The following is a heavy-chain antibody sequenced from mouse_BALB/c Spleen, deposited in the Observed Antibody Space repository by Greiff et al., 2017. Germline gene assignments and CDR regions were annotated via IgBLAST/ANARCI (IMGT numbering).Heavy chain of an antibody. CDR3: ARRGRDAMDY. Sequence: EVQVVESGPELVKPGASVKISCKASGYSFTGYFMNWVMQSHGKSLEWIGRINPYNGDTFYNQKFKGKATLTVDKSSSTAHMELRSLASEDSAVYYCARRGRDAMDYWGQGTSVTVSS. J-gene: IGHJ4*01. CDR1: GYSFTGYF. V-gene: IGHV1-20*02. CDR2: INPYNGDT.